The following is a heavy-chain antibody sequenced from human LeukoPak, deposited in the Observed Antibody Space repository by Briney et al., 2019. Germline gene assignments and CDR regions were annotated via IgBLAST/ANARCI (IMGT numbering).Heavy chain of an antibody. Sequence: GTSLRLSCEASGFAFDDCGMSWVRQAPGKGLEWVSALSGSGGSTYYADSVKGRFTISRDNSKNTLYLQMSSLRAEDTAVYYCAKDSPQYIAAAGQIDYWGQGTLVTVSS. CDR1: GFAFDDCG. D-gene: IGHD6-13*01. CDR3: AKDSPQYIAAAGQIDY. J-gene: IGHJ4*02. CDR2: LSGSGGST. V-gene: IGHV3-23*01.